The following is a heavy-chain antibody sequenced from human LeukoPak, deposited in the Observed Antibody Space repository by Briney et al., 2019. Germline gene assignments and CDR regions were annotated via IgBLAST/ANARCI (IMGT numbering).Heavy chain of an antibody. Sequence: SVKVSCKASGGTFSSYAISWVRQAPGQGLEWMGGIIPIFGTANYAQKFQGRVTITTDESTSTAYMELSSLRSEDTAVYYCASQTGTTYYFDYWGQGTLVTVSS. V-gene: IGHV1-69*05. CDR2: IIPIFGTA. D-gene: IGHD1-7*01. CDR3: ASQTGTTYYFDY. J-gene: IGHJ4*02. CDR1: GGTFSSYA.